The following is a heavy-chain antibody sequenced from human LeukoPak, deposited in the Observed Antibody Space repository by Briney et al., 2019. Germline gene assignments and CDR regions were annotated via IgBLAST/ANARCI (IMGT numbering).Heavy chain of an antibody. CDR3: ARGRYYFEY. CDR1: GFTLNTYW. J-gene: IGHJ4*02. V-gene: IGHV3-74*01. Sequence: GGPLSLSCVASGFTLNTYWMHWVRQAPGKGLVWVSRSNSDGITTSYADSVKGRFTISRDNAKNTLYLQMNSLRAEDTAVYYCARGRYYFEYWGQGTLITVSS. CDR2: SNSDGITT.